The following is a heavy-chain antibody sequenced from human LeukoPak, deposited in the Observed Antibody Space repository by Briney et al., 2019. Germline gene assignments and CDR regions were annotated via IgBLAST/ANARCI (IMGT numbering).Heavy chain of an antibody. J-gene: IGHJ4*02. CDR3: TRHGEWSAYYCGSGSYLYDY. Sequence: PGGSLRLSCAASGFTFSGSAMHWVRQASGKGLEWVGRIRSKANSYATAYAASVKGRFTISRDDSKNTAYLQMNSLKTEDTAVYYCTRHGEWSAYYCGSGSYLYDYWGQGTLVTVSS. CDR1: GFTFSGSA. V-gene: IGHV3-73*01. CDR2: IRSKANSYAT. D-gene: IGHD3-10*01.